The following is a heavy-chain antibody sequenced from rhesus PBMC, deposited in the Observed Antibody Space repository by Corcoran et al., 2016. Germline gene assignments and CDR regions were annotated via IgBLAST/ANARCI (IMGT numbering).Heavy chain of an antibody. CDR3: ARDGDTVGTAYFDY. CDR1: GGSISSNY. D-gene: IGHD5-42*01. CDR2: IYGSSGST. J-gene: IGHJ4*01. V-gene: IGHV4S7*01. Sequence: QVQLQESGPGLVKPSETLSLTCAVSGGSISSNYWSWIRQPPGKGLEWIGYIYGSSGSTYYNPSLKNRVTISKDTSKNQCSLKLSSVTAADTAVYYCARDGDTVGTAYFDYWGQGVLVTVSS.